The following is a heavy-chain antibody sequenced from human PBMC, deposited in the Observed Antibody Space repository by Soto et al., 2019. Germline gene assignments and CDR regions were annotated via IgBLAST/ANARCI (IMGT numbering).Heavy chain of an antibody. V-gene: IGHV4-4*02. Sequence: QVQLQESGPGLVEPSGTLSLTCAGSGASISTNNWWSWVRQPPGKGLEWIGEVYHSGSTNCNPSLKSRVTISIDKSKNQFSLRLTSMTAADTAVYYCAVPGAGDFDYWSQGTLVTVSS. CDR1: GASISTNNW. CDR3: AVPGAGDFDY. J-gene: IGHJ4*02. CDR2: VYHSGST. D-gene: IGHD6-13*01.